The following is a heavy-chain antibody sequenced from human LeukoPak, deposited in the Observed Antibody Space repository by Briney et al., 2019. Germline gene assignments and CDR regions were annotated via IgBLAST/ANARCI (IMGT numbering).Heavy chain of an antibody. CDR3: ARGSRNVYFDY. Sequence: GGSLRLSCAASGFTISSNFMSWVRQAPGKGLEWVSVIYSDGTTYYADSVKGRFTISGDNSKNTLYLQMNSLRPEDTAVYYCARGSRNVYFDYWGQGTLVTVSP. D-gene: IGHD2-8*01. CDR2: IYSDGTT. J-gene: IGHJ4*02. V-gene: IGHV3-66*02. CDR1: GFTISSNF.